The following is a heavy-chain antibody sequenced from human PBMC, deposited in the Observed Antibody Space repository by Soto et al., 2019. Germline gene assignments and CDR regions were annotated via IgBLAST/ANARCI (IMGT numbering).Heavy chain of an antibody. J-gene: IGHJ4*02. D-gene: IGHD3-10*01. CDR3: ARQAGEIATYYFDY. V-gene: IGHV4-59*08. Sequence: QVQLQESGPGLVKPSETLSLTCTVSGGSISNYYWSWIRQPPGKRLEWIGYIYYSGSTTYNHSLKSRVTISVDTSKNQFSLNLGSVTAADTAVYYCARQAGEIATYYFDYWGQGNLVTVSS. CDR2: IYYSGST. CDR1: GGSISNYY.